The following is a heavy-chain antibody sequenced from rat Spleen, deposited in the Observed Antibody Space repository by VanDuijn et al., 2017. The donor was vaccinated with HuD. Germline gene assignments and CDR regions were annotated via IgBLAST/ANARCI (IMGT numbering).Heavy chain of an antibody. CDR1: GFTFSDYY. D-gene: IGHD1-11*01. CDR3: SYGGYGAP. Sequence: EVQLVESGGGLVQPGRSLKLSCAASGFTFSDYYMAWVRQAPTRGLEWVASINYDSDNTHYRNSVKGRFTISRDNAKSSLYLQMDSLRSEDTATYSCSYGGYGAPWGQGVMVTVSS. V-gene: IGHV5-20*01. CDR2: INYDSDNT. J-gene: IGHJ2*01.